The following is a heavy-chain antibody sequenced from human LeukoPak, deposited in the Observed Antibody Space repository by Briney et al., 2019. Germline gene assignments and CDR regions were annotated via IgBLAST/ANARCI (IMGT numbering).Heavy chain of an antibody. CDR1: GFTFNNYG. CDR3: ARDRAWNYFDY. V-gene: IGHV3-30*03. Sequence: GGSLRLSCAASGFTFNNYGMHWVRQAPGKGLEWVAVISYDGRNKHYPDSVKGRFTISRDNSKNTLYLQMDSLRAEDTAVYYCARDRAWNYFDYWGQGTLVTVSS. D-gene: IGHD3-3*01. CDR2: ISYDGRNK. J-gene: IGHJ4*02.